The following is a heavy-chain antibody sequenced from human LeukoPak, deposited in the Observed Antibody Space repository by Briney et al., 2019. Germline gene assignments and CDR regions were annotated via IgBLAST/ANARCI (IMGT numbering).Heavy chain of an antibody. D-gene: IGHD6-19*01. CDR2: ISGSGGST. CDR3: AKDRRIAVAGTMVDY. Sequence: PGGSPRLSSAASGVIFSSYAMSWGPQAPGKGLEWVSAISGSGGSTYYADSVKGRFTTSRDNSKNTLYLQMSSLRAEDTAVYYCAKDRRIAVAGTMVDYWGQGILVTVST. CDR1: GVIFSSYA. V-gene: IGHV3-23*01. J-gene: IGHJ4*02.